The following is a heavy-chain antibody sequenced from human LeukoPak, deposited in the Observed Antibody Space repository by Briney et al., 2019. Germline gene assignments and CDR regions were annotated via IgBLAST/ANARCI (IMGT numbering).Heavy chain of an antibody. CDR1: GFTFGSYS. J-gene: IGHJ5*02. CDR2: ISSSGSYI. D-gene: IGHD2-2*02. Sequence: GGSLRLSCAASGFTFGSYSMNWVRQAPGKGLEWVSSISSSGSYIYYADSVKGRFTISRDNAKNSLYLQMNSLRAEDTAVYYCARDIGVPAAIRYWFDPWGQGTLVTVSS. CDR3: ARDIGVPAAIRYWFDP. V-gene: IGHV3-21*01.